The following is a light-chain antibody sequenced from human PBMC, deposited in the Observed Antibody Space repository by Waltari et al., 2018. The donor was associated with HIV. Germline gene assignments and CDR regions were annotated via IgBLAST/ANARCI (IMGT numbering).Light chain of an antibody. CDR2: SNT. CDR3: QSYVSSVNVV. V-gene: IGLV1-40*01. Sequence: QSVLTQPPSVSGAPGQTVTISCTWSSSNIGAAYDVHLYQQVPGTAPKLLIYSNTKRPSGVPDRFSGSKSGTSASLACSGLETEDEADYYCQSYVSSVNVVFGGGTRVTVL. J-gene: IGLJ3*02. CDR1: SSNIGAAYD.